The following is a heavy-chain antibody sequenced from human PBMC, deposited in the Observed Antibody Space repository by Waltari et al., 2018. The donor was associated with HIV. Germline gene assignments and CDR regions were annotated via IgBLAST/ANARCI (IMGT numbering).Heavy chain of an antibody. CDR3: ARASHYIEFSTFDGDYYFDV. D-gene: IGHD2-15*01. Sequence: VQLVESGGGSIKTGGSLRLSCAASGFSVSNHWMDWVRQGPGKGLVWVARNNSDGSSRNYADAVKGRFVISRDNARNTIYLQLNSLRVEDTAMYFCARASHYIEFSTFDGDYYFDVWGRGTRVAVSS. J-gene: IGHJ4*02. CDR1: GFSVSNHW. CDR2: NNSDGSSR. V-gene: IGHV3-74*01.